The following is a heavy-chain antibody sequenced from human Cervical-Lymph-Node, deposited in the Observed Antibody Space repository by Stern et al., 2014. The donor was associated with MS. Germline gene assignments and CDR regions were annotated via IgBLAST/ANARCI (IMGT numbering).Heavy chain of an antibody. V-gene: IGHV1-69*01. CDR2: ISPIFGTA. D-gene: IGHD3-16*01. CDR3: ARNVGDTTLGH. CDR1: GGTLRSYV. J-gene: IGHJ4*02. Sequence: VQLLESGAEVKKSGSSVKVSCKASGGTLRSYVITWARQASGKGPEWMGEISPIFGTATYAQQFQGRVTITADEYTSTVYMELSSLRSEDTAVYYCARNVGDTTLGHWGQGSQVIVSS.